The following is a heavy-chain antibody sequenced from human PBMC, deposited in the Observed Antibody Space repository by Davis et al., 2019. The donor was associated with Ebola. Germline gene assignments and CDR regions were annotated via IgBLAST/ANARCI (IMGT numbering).Heavy chain of an antibody. Sequence: GESLKISCAASGFTFSSYGMHWVRQAPGKGLEWVAVIWYDGSNKYYADSVKGRFTISRDNSKNTLYLQMNSLRAEDTAVYYCAKDRSQWELLNSFDYWGQGTLVTVSS. D-gene: IGHD1-26*01. J-gene: IGHJ4*02. CDR2: IWYDGSNK. CDR1: GFTFSSYG. V-gene: IGHV3-30*02. CDR3: AKDRSQWELLNSFDY.